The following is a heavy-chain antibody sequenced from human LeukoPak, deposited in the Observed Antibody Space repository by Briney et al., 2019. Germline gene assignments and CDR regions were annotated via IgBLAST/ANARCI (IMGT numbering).Heavy chain of an antibody. D-gene: IGHD1-26*01. CDR1: GGSISSYY. CDR2: IYYSGST. J-gene: IGHJ4*02. Sequence: SETLSLTCTVSGGSISSYYWSWIRQPPGKGLEWIGYIYYSGSTNYNPSLKSRVTISVDTSKNQFSLKLSSVTAADTAVYYCARHYSGSYSVLDYWGQGTLVTVSS. CDR3: ARHYSGSYSVLDY. V-gene: IGHV4-59*08.